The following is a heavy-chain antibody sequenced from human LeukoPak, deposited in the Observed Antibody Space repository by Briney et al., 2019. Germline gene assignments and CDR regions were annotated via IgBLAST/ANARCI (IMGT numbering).Heavy chain of an antibody. J-gene: IGHJ6*02. CDR3: ARDRPRVAYEGGYYYYGMGV. CDR2: ISDSSSYI. Sequence: GGSLRLSCAASGFTFSSYSMNWVRQAPGKGLERVSSISDSSSYIYYADSVKGRFTISRDNAKNSLYLQMNSLRAEDTAVYYCARDRPRVAYEGGYYYYGMGVWGQGTTVTVSS. V-gene: IGHV3-21*01. CDR1: GFTFSSYS. D-gene: IGHD3-3*01.